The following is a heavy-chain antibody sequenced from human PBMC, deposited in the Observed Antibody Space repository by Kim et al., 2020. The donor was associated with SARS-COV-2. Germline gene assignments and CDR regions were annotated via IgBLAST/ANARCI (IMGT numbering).Heavy chain of an antibody. CDR2: ISYDGFVK. V-gene: IGHV3-30*04. J-gene: IGHJ4*02. D-gene: IGHD3-22*01. Sequence: GGSLRLSCAASGFTFSSNAMHWIRQAPGKGLEWVASISYDGFVKYYADSVKGRFTISRDNSKNTLYLQMNSLTPEDTAVYYCARGGPYYYDTSGIQPFDWGGQGTLVTVSS. CDR3: ARGGPYYYDTSGIQPFDW. CDR1: GFTFSSNA.